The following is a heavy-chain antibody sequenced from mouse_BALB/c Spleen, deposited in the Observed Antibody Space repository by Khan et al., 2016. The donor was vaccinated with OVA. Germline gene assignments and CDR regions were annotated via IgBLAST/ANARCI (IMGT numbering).Heavy chain of an antibody. D-gene: IGHD4-1*01. J-gene: IGHJ3*01. Sequence: VQLKQSGAELVKPGASVKLSCTASGFNIKDTYMHWVKQRPEQGLEWIGRIDPANGNSKYDPKFQGKATITADTSSNTAYLQLSSLTSEDTAVNYWARDYWDVFAYWGQGTLVTVSA. CDR2: IDPANGNS. CDR1: GFNIKDTY. CDR3: ARDYWDVFAY. V-gene: IGHV14-3*02.